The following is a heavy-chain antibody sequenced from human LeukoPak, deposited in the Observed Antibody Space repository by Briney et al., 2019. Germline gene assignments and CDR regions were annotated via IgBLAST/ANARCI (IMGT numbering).Heavy chain of an antibody. V-gene: IGHV1-2*02. CDR1: GYTFTGYY. CDR2: INPNSGGT. D-gene: IGHD2-15*01. Sequence: ASVKVSCKASGYTFTGYYMHWVRQAPGQGLEWMGWINPNSGGTNYAQKFQGRVTMTRDTSISTAYMELSRLRSDDTAVYYCARASDIVVVVAAILHYWGQGTLVTVSS. J-gene: IGHJ4*02. CDR3: ARASDIVVVVAAILHY.